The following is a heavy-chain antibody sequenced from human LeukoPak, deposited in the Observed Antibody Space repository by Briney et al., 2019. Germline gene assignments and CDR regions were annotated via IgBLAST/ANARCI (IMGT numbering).Heavy chain of an antibody. CDR3: AIMTIPAAFDI. V-gene: IGHV1-24*01. CDR2: FYPEDGET. CDR1: GYTLTELS. J-gene: IGHJ3*02. Sequence: ASVKVSCKVSGYTLTELSMHWVRQAPGKGLELMGGFYPEDGETIYFQKFQGRVTMTEDTSTDTAYMALSSLRSEDTAVYYCAIMTIPAAFDIWGQGTMVTVSS.